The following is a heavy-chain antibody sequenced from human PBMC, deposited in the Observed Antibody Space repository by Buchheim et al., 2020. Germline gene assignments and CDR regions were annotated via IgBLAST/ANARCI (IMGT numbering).Heavy chain of an antibody. CDR2: INPNSGDT. Sequence: QVQLVQSGAEVKKPGASVRVSCQASGYTFTGYHVHWVRQAPGQGLEWMGRINPNSGDTNYAQKFQGRVTMTRDTSISTSFLELRSLASDDTAVYYCAREKIVATIIYYYYGMDVWGQGTT. J-gene: IGHJ6*02. CDR3: AREKIVATIIYYYYGMDV. CDR1: GYTFTGYH. V-gene: IGHV1-2*06. D-gene: IGHD5-12*01.